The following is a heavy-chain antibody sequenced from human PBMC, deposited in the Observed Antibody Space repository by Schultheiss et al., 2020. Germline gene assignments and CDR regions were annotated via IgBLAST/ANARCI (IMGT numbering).Heavy chain of an antibody. J-gene: IGHJ5*02. V-gene: IGHV4-39*02. CDR2: IYNSGST. CDR3: AREGGYDYGWFDP. CDR1: GGSISSSSYY. D-gene: IGHD5-12*01. Sequence: SETLSLTCTVSGGSISSSSYYWGWIRQPPGKGLEWIGSIYNSGSTYYNPSLKSRVTISVDTSKNQFSLKLSSVTAADTAVYYCAREGGYDYGWFDPWGQGTLVTVSS.